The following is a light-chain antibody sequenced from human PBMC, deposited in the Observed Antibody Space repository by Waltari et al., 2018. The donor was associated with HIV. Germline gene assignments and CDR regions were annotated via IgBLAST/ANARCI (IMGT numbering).Light chain of an antibody. J-gene: IGLJ2*01. Sequence: HSVLTQPPSASRPPGPTVPISCSGSSSTIGSNTLHWYQQLPGPAPTLLIYSNNQRPSGVPDRFSGSKSGTSASLAISGLQSEDEADYYCAAWDGSLNGRVVFGGGTKLTVL. V-gene: IGLV1-44*01. CDR1: SSTIGSNT. CDR2: SNN. CDR3: AAWDGSLNGRVV.